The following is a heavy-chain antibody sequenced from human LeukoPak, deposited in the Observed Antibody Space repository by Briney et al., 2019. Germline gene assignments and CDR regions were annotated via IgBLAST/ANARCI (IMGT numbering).Heavy chain of an antibody. J-gene: IGHJ5*02. CDR3: ARDRSRTMVRGVIIGWFDP. CDR2: ISAYNGNT. D-gene: IGHD3-10*01. V-gene: IGHV1-18*01. Sequence: ASVTVSCKASGYTFTSYGISWVRQAPGQGLEWMGWISAYNGNTNYAQKLQGRVTMTTDTSTSTAYMELRSLRSDDTAVYYCARDRSRTMVRGVIIGWFDPWGQGTLVTVSS. CDR1: GYTFTSYG.